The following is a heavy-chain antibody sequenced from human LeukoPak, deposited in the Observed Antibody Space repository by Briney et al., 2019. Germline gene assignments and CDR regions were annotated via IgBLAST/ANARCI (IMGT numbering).Heavy chain of an antibody. CDR1: GFTFSSYA. V-gene: IGHV3-23*01. CDR3: AKGNGYSYDRYYFDY. CDR2: ITASGGNT. Sequence: GGSLRLSCAASGFTFSSYAMGWVRQAPGKGLEWVSAITASGGNTYYADSVKGRFTISRDNSKNTLYLQVNSLRAEDTAVYYCAKGNGYSYDRYYFDYWGQGTLVTVSS. D-gene: IGHD5-18*01. J-gene: IGHJ4*02.